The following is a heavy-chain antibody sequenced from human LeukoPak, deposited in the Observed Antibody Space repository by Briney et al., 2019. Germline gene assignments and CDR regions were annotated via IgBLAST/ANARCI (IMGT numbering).Heavy chain of an antibody. CDR3: ARHYYDSSGLAYYFDY. Sequence: SETLSLTCTVSGGSISSSSSYWGWIRQPPGKELEWIGRFRYSGKTYYNPSLKSRVNMSLDTSKNQFSLRLTSVTAADTAVYSCARHYYDSSGLAYYFDYWGQGTLVTVSS. CDR1: GGSISSSSSY. D-gene: IGHD3-22*01. J-gene: IGHJ4*02. CDR2: FRYSGKT. V-gene: IGHV4-39*01.